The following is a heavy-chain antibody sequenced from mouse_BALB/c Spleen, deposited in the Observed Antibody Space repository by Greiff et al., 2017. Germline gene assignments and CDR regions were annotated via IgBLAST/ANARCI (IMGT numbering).Heavy chain of an antibody. CDR3: ARRDDYVSYAMDY. CDR2: ISYSGST. CDR1: GYSITSDYA. J-gene: IGHJ4*01. V-gene: IGHV3-2*02. Sequence: EVQLQQSGPGLVKPSQSLSLTCTVTGYSITSDYAWNWIRQFPGNKLEWMGYISYSGSTSYNPSLKSRISITRDTSKNQFFLQLNSVTTEDTATYYCARRDDYVSYAMDYWGQGTSVTVSS. D-gene: IGHD2-4*01.